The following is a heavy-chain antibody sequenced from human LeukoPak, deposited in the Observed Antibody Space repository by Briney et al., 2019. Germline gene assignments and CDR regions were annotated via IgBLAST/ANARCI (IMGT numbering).Heavy chain of an antibody. J-gene: IGHJ4*02. CDR2: IYYSGST. Sequence: SETLSLTCTVSGGSISSSSYYWGWIRQPPGKGLEWIASIYYSGSTFYNPSLKSRVTISVDTSKNQFYLKLSSVSAADTAVYYCARRGFDYWGQGTLVTVSS. CDR3: ARRGFDY. CDR1: GGSISSSSYY. V-gene: IGHV4-39*01.